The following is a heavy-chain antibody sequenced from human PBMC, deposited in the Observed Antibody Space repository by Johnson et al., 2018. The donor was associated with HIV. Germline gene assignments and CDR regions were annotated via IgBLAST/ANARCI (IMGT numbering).Heavy chain of an antibody. CDR3: TTAIVIDAFDI. V-gene: IGHV3-15*01. CDR2: IKRKIEGEAT. CDR1: GFTFSNVW. D-gene: IGHD3-16*02. Sequence: VQLVESVGGLVKPGGSLRLSCAASGFTFSNVWMSWVRQAPGKGLEWVGRIKRKIEGEATDYAAPVKGRFTISRDDSKNTLFLQMSSLKTDDTAVYYCTTAIVIDAFDIWGQGTMVTVSS. J-gene: IGHJ3*02.